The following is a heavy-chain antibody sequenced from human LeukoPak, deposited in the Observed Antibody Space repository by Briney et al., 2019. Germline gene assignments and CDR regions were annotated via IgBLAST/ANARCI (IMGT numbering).Heavy chain of an antibody. V-gene: IGHV3-7*01. D-gene: IGHD5-12*01. Sequence: GGSLRLSCAASGFTFSHHWMNWVRQAPGEGLKWVATINQDGSEKHYVDSVKGRFIISRDNAKDSLFLQMNSLRAEDTAVYYCGRGWPGYTSPLDYWGQGILVAVSS. J-gene: IGHJ4*02. CDR2: INQDGSEK. CDR3: GRGWPGYTSPLDY. CDR1: GFTFSHHW.